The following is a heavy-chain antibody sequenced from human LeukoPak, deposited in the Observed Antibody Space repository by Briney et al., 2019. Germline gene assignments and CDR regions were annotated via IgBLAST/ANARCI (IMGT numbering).Heavy chain of an antibody. J-gene: IGHJ5*02. Sequence: ASVKVSCKASGYTFTSYDINWVRQATGQGLEWVGYMDPDSGVTAYAQKFQGRVTITRNTSISTAYMEVTSLRSDDTAVYYCARGGGTDLWGQGTLVTVSS. CDR3: ARGGGTDL. CDR2: MDPDSGVT. CDR1: GYTFTSYD. V-gene: IGHV1-8*03. D-gene: IGHD1-7*01.